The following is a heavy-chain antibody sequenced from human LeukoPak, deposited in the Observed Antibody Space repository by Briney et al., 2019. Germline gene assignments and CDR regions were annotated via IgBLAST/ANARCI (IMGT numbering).Heavy chain of an antibody. Sequence: GGSLRLSCAASRSTFSSYAMHWVRQAPGKGLEWVTVISYDGNNEYYADSVKGRFTISRDNSKNTLYLLMNSLRTEDTAVYYCTRGYGSNWYRGYFDYWGQGTLVTVSS. CDR3: TRGYGSNWYRGYFDY. CDR1: RSTFSSYA. J-gene: IGHJ4*02. D-gene: IGHD6-13*01. V-gene: IGHV3-30-3*01. CDR2: ISYDGNNE.